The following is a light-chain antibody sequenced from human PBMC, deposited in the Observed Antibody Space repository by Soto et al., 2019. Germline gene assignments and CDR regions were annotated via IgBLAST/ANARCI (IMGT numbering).Light chain of an antibody. J-gene: IGLJ1*01. CDR3: SSYAGSSNV. Sequence: QSALTQPPSASGSPGQSVAISCTGTSSDVGGYNYVSWYQQHPGKAPKLMIYEVNKRPSGVPDRFSGSKSGNTASLTASGLQAEDEADYYSSSYAGSSNVFGTGTKVTVL. CDR1: SSDVGGYNY. V-gene: IGLV2-8*01. CDR2: EVN.